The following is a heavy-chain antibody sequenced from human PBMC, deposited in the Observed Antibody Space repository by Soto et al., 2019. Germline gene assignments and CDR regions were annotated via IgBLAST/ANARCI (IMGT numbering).Heavy chain of an antibody. V-gene: IGHV4-4*02. CDR1: AVSISSGSF. D-gene: IGHD6-19*01. CDR2: IHHSGST. Sequence: QVQLQESGPGLVKPSGTLSLTCAVSAVSISSGSFWGWVRQPPGKGLEWIGDIHHSGSTNYNPSLKSRVTIAVDTSKYHFSLKLNSVTAADTAVYYCARSAGWYAVHSWGQGILVIVSS. CDR3: ARSAGWYAVHS. J-gene: IGHJ4*02.